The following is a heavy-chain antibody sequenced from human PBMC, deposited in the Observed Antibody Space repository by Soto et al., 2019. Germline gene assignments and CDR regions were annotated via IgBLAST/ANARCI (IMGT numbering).Heavy chain of an antibody. CDR2: ISAYNGNT. CDR3: ASFRYNWNYVHYGMDV. CDR1: GYTFTSYG. Sequence: QVQLVQSGAEVKKPGASVKVSCKASGYTFTSYGISWVRQAPGQGLEWMGWISAYNGNTNYAQKLQGRVTMTTDTSTCTAYMELRSLRSDDTAVYYCASFRYNWNYVHYGMDVWGQGTTVTVSS. V-gene: IGHV1-18*04. D-gene: IGHD1-7*01. J-gene: IGHJ6*02.